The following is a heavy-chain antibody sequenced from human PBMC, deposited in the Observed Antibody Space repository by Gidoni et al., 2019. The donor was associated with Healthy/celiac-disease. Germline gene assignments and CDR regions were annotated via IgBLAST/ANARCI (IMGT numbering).Heavy chain of an antibody. Sequence: EVQLVESGGGLVKPGGSLRLSCAASGFTFSSYSMNWVRQAPGKGLEWVSSISSSSSYIYDADSVKGRFTISRDNAKNSLYLQMNSLRAEDTAVYYCARDKDSSGYYFDYWGQGTLVTVSS. CDR2: ISSSSSYI. J-gene: IGHJ4*02. CDR3: ARDKDSSGYYFDY. D-gene: IGHD3-22*01. CDR1: GFTFSSYS. V-gene: IGHV3-21*01.